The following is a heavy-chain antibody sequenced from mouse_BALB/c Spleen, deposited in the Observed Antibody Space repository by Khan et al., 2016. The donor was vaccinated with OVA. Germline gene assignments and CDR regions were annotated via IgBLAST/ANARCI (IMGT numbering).Heavy chain of an antibody. V-gene: IGHV5-6*02. Sequence: EVMLVESGGDLVKPGGSLKLSCAASGFTFSTYGMSWVRQTPDKRLEWVATVSSGGSYTYYPDSVKGRFTIYRDNAKNTLYLQMSSLKSEDTAMFYCTRLAYYYDSEGFAYWGQGTLVTVSA. CDR2: VSSGGSYT. CDR3: TRLAYYYDSEGFAY. CDR1: GFTFSTYG. J-gene: IGHJ3*01. D-gene: IGHD1-1*01.